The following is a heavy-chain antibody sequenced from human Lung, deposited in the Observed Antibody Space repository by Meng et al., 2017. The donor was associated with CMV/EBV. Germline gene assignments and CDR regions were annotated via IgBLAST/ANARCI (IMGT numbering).Heavy chain of an antibody. Sequence: PGPRPGLVKTSASPALARAVSGDSITCHDRCAWVRQASGEGLVWIGEIPHSGRSAYNPSLKSRVSMSIDESKNQCSLKLTSVTAADTVVDDCLRRSCCSVWGQGTLVTVSS. CDR1: GDSITCHDR. V-gene: IGHV4-4*02. CDR2: IPHSGRS. CDR3: LRRSCCSV. D-gene: IGHD3-10*02. J-gene: IGHJ1*01.